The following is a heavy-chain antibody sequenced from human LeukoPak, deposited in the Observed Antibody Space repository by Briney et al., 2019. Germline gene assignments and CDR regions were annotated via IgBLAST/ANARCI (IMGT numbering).Heavy chain of an antibody. CDR3: AKGTYSSSPRDY. J-gene: IGHJ4*02. V-gene: IGHV3-23*01. CDR2: ISSSGGST. D-gene: IGHD6-6*01. Sequence: GGSLRLSCAASGFTFSSYAMSWVRQAPGKGLEWVSAISSSGGSTYYAGSVKGRFTISRDNSRNTLYLQINSLRAEDTAVYYCAKGTYSSSPRDYWGQGTLVTVSS. CDR1: GFTFSSYA.